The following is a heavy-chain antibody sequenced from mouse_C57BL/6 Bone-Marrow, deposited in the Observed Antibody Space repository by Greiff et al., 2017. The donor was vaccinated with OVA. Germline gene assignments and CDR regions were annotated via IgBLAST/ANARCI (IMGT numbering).Heavy chain of an antibody. CDR2: IDPSDSYT. CDR1: GYTFTSYW. J-gene: IGHJ4*01. CDR3: AIGEYGNYVVDYYAMDY. D-gene: IGHD2-1*01. V-gene: IGHV1-69*01. Sequence: QVQLKQPGAELVMPGASVKLSCKASGYTFTSYWMHWVKQRPGQGLEWIGEIDPSDSYTNYNQKFKGKSTLTVDKSSSTAYMQLSSLTSEDSAVXYCAIGEYGNYVVDYYAMDYWGQGTSVTVSS.